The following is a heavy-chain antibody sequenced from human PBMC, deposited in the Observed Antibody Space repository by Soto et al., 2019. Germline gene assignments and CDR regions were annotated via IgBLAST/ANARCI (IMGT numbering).Heavy chain of an antibody. V-gene: IGHV1-46*03. J-gene: IGHJ5*02. CDR2: IHPSGGSA. CDR3: ARDRSNLGWFDP. D-gene: IGHD4-4*01. CDR1: GYTFISYY. Sequence: QVQLVQSGAEVKKPGASVKVSCKASGYTFISYYMHWVRQAPGQGLEWMGLIHPSGGSATYAQKFEGRVTVTRDTSTSTVYMELSSLRSEDTAVYYGARDRSNLGWFDPWGQGTLVTVSS.